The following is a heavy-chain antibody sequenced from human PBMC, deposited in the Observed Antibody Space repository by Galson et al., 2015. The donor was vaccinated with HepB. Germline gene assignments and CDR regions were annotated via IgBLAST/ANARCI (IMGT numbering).Heavy chain of an antibody. CDR1: GFTFSSYG. CDR2: ISYDGSNK. Sequence: SLRLSCAASGFTFSSYGMHWVRQAPGKGLEWVAVISYDGSNKYYADSVKGRFTISRDNSKNTLYLQMNSLRAEDTAVYYCAKRRGEMLAVAEFDYWGQGTLVTVSS. V-gene: IGHV3-30*18. CDR3: AKRRGEMLAVAEFDY. J-gene: IGHJ4*02. D-gene: IGHD6-19*01.